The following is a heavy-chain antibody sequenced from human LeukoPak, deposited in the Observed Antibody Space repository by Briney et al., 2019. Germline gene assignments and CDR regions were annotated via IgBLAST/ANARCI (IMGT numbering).Heavy chain of an antibody. CDR2: IYPGDSDT. CDR1: GYSFTCYW. V-gene: IGHV5-51*01. D-gene: IGHD1-26*01. Sequence: GESLKISCKGSGYSFTCYWIGWVRQMPGKGLEWMGIIYPGDSDTRYSPSFQGQVTISADKSISTAYLQWSSLKASDTAMYYCAIGSGSYYAPYAAFDIWGQGTMATVSS. J-gene: IGHJ3*02. CDR3: AIGSGSYYAPYAAFDI.